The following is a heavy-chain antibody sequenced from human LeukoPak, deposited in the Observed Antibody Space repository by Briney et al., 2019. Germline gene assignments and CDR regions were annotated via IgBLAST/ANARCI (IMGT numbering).Heavy chain of an antibody. D-gene: IGHD6-13*01. Sequence: ASVKVSCKASGYKLTSYGVSWVRQAPGQGLEWMGWISGYNGNTNFAQKFQGRVTMTTDTSTSTAYMELRSLRSDDTAVYYCARDSPYSSSSLGFDYWGQGTLVTVSS. CDR1: GYKLTSYG. J-gene: IGHJ4*02. V-gene: IGHV1-18*01. CDR3: ARDSPYSSSSLGFDY. CDR2: ISGYNGNT.